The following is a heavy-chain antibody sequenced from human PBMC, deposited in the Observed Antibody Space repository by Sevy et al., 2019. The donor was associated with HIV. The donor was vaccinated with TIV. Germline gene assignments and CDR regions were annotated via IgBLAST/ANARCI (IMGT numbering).Heavy chain of an antibody. D-gene: IGHD3-9*01. Sequence: GGSLRLSCEASGFTLSSHEMNWVRQVPGKGLEWVSYISSGSSTKFYTDSVKGRFNISRDNAKNSLYLHMDSLRVEDTDVYYCARDPPETGPKYSYFMDVWGKGTTVTVSS. CDR1: GFTLSSHE. J-gene: IGHJ6*03. CDR2: ISSGSSTK. V-gene: IGHV3-48*03. CDR3: ARDPPETGPKYSYFMDV.